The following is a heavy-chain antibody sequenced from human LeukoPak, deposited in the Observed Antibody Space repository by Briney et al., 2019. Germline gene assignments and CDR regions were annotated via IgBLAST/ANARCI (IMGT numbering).Heavy chain of an antibody. CDR3: ARIAAAGRFDP. CDR1: GYTFINYD. D-gene: IGHD6-13*01. J-gene: IGHJ5*02. CDR2: ISAYNGNT. Sequence: ASVKVSCKTSGYTFINYDINWVRQATGQGLEWMGWISAYNGNTNYAQKLQGRVTMTTDTSTSTAYMELRSLRSDDTAVYYCARIAAAGRFDPWGQGTLVTVSS. V-gene: IGHV1-18*01.